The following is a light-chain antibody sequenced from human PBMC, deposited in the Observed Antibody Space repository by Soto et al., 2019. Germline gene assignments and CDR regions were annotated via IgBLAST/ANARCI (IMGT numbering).Light chain of an antibody. CDR3: LHYGSSPRS. V-gene: IGKV3-20*01. CDR2: GTS. CDR1: QSTSY. J-gene: IGKJ2*01. Sequence: DIVLTQSQGTLSLSPGERATLSSMASQSTSYLAWYQHKPGQAPRLLIYGTSSGATGIPDRFSGSGSGTDFTLTISRLEPEDFAVYYCLHYGSSPRSFGQGTKLEIK.